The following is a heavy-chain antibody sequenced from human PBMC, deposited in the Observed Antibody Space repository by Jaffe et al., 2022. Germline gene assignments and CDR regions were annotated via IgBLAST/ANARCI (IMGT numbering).Heavy chain of an antibody. CDR2: IYSGGST. CDR3: ARDHIFEAGDLLEWFSFDL. J-gene: IGHJ2*01. CDR1: GFTVSSNY. Sequence: EVQLVETGGGLIQPGGSLRLSCAASGFTVSSNYMSWVRQAPGKGLEWVSVIYSGGSTYYADSVKGRFTISRDNSKNTLYLQMNSLRAEDTAVYYCARDHIFEAGDLLEWFSFDLWGRGTLVTVSS. D-gene: IGHD3-3*01. V-gene: IGHV3-53*02.